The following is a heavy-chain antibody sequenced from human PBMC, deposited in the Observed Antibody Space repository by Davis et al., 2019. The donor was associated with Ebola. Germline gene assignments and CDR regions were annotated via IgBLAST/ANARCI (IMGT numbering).Heavy chain of an antibody. V-gene: IGHV5-51*01. CDR2: IYPGYSDT. J-gene: IGHJ5*02. Sequence: GESLKISCKGSGYIFTSYWIGWVRQLPGKGLEWMGIIYPGYSDTRYSPSFQGQVTISADKSISTAYLQWSSLKASDTAMYYCARTGSGSYPSFDPWGQGTLVTVSS. D-gene: IGHD3-10*01. CDR1: GYIFTSYW. CDR3: ARTGSGSYPSFDP.